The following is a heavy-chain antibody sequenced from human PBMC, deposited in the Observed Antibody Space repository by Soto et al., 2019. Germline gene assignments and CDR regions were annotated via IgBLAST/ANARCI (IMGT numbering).Heavy chain of an antibody. CDR3: ATRGDYYDSSGYELYYYGMDV. CDR1: GFTFSNYG. V-gene: IGHV3-33*01. Sequence: GSLRLSCAASGFTFSNYGMHWVRQAPGKGLEWVAVIWYDGSNKYYADSVKDRFTISRDNSKNTLYLQMNSLRAEDTAVYYCATRGDYYDSSGYELYYYGMDVWGQGTTVTVSS. CDR2: IWYDGSNK. J-gene: IGHJ6*02. D-gene: IGHD3-22*01.